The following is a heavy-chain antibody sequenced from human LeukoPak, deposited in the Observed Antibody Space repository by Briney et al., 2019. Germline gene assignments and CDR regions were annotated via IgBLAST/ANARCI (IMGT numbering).Heavy chain of an antibody. V-gene: IGHV1-2*02. CDR3: ARASGSYWWFDS. Sequence: ASVKASCKASGYTFTSYGISWVRQAPGQGLEWMGCVNPNSGDTNYAQKFRGSVTMTRDTSISTVYMELSRLRSDDTAVYYCARASGSYWWFDSWGQGTLVTVSS. CDR1: GYTFTSYG. D-gene: IGHD1-26*01. J-gene: IGHJ5*01. CDR2: VNPNSGDT.